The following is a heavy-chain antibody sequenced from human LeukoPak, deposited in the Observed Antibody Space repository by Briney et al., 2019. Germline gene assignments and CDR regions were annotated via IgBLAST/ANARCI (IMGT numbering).Heavy chain of an antibody. D-gene: IGHD1-26*01. J-gene: IGHJ4*02. CDR3: ARDDYSGSYPVFD. CDR2: IYTSGST. Sequence: SETLSPTCTVSGGSISSYYWSWIRQPAGKGLEWIGRIYTSGSTNYNPSLKSRVTMSVDTSKNQFSLKLSSVTAADTAVYYCARDDYSGSYPVFDWGQGTLVTVSS. V-gene: IGHV4-4*07. CDR1: GGSISSYY.